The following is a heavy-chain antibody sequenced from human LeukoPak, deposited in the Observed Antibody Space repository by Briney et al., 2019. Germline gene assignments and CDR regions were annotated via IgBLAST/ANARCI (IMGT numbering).Heavy chain of an antibody. D-gene: IGHD3-22*01. V-gene: IGHV1-69*05. Sequence: SVKVSCKASGGTFSSYAISWVRQAPGQGLEWMGGLXPIFGTANYAQKFQGRVTITTDESTSTAYMELSSLRSEDTAVYFCARXHXXXXSSVQWYFXXXGRXTXVTXXX. CDR1: GGTFSSYA. J-gene: IGHJ2*01. CDR3: ARXHXXXXSSVQWYFXX. CDR2: LXPIFGTA.